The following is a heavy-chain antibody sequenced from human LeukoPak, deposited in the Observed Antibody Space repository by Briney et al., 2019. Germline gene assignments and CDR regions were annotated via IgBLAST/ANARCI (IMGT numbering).Heavy chain of an antibody. CDR1: GFTFSDYY. CDR3: AKAGISGDYIDY. V-gene: IGHV3-11*01. D-gene: IGHD1-26*01. CDR2: VSGSEDNK. J-gene: IGHJ4*02. Sequence: GGSLRLSCAASGFTFSDYYMTWIRQAPGQGLEWISYVSGSEDNKYYADSVKGRFAISRDNAEKSLFLQMSNLRAEDTAVYYCAKAGISGDYIDYWGQGTLVTVSS.